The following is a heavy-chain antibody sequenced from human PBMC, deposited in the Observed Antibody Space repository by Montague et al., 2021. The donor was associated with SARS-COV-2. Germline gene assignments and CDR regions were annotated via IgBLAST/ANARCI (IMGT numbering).Heavy chain of an antibody. Sequence: SETLSLTCTVSGGSISSSSYYWGWIRQPPGKGLERIGSVYYSGSTYYNPSLKSRVTISVDTSKNQFSLKLSSVTAADTAVYYCARDGSLRFEISIGPRHYYYGMDVWGQGTTVTVSS. V-gene: IGHV4-39*07. D-gene: IGHD3-3*01. CDR3: ARDGSLRFEISIGPRHYYYGMDV. CDR1: GGSISSSSYY. J-gene: IGHJ6*02. CDR2: VYYSGST.